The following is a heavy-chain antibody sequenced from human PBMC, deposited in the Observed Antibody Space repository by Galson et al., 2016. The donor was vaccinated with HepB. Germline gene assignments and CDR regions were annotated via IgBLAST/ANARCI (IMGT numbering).Heavy chain of an antibody. CDR3: ARDLLEYYYDNTGYYYLDY. CDR1: GYTFINYD. D-gene: IGHD3-22*01. CDR2: ISAYNGKK. Sequence: SVKVSCKASGYTFINYDINWVRQAPGQGLEWMGWISAYNGKKNYLQKFQGRVTMTTDTSTSTAYMELWSLRSDDTAVYYCARDLLEYYYDNTGYYYLDYWGQGTLVTVSS. V-gene: IGHV1-18*01. J-gene: IGHJ4*02.